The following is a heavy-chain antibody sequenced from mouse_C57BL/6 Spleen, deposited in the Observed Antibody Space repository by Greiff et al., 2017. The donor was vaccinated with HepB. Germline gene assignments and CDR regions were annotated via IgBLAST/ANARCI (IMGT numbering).Heavy chain of an antibody. CDR3: ARSDGEDAMDY. V-gene: IGHV1-52*01. J-gene: IGHJ4*01. Sequence: QVQLKQPGAELVRPGSSVKLSCKASGYTFTSYWMHWVKQRPIQGLEWIGNIDPSDSETHYNQKFKDKATLTVDKSSSTAYMQLSSLTSEDSAVYYCARSDGEDAMDYWGQGTSVTVSS. D-gene: IGHD2-13*01. CDR1: GYTFTSYW. CDR2: IDPSDSET.